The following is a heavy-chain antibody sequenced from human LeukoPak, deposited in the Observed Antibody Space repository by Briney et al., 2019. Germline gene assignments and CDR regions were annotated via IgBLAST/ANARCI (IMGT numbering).Heavy chain of an antibody. J-gene: IGHJ5*02. V-gene: IGHV1-8*03. Sequence: GASVKVSCKASGYTFTSYDINWVRQATGQGLEWMGWMNPNSGNTGYAQEFQGRVTITRNTSISTAYMELSSLRSEDTAVYYCARGGDLYDFWSGYYNPWGQGTLVTVSS. CDR2: MNPNSGNT. CDR3: ARGGDLYDFWSGYYNP. CDR1: GYTFTSYD. D-gene: IGHD3-3*01.